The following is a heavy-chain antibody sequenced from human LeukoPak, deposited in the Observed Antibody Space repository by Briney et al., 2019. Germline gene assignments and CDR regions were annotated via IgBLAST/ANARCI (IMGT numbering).Heavy chain of an antibody. CDR1: GFTFSTYW. CDR2: INTDGSST. V-gene: IGHV3-74*01. CDR3: ARGGESRAVAVTGIGY. J-gene: IGHJ4*02. Sequence: GGSLRLSCAASGFTFSTYWMHWVRQAPGKGQVWVSRINTDGSSTSYADSVKGRFTISRDNAKNTLYLQMNSLRAEDTAVYYCARGGESRAVAVTGIGYWGQGTLVTVSS. D-gene: IGHD6-19*01.